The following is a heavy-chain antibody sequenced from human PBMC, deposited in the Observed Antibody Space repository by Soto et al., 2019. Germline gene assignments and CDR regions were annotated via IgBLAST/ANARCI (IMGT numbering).Heavy chain of an antibody. D-gene: IGHD6-19*01. Sequence: EVQLLESGGGLVQPGGSLRLSCAASGFTFSSYAMSWVRQAPGKGLEWVSAISGSGGSTYYAHSVKGRFPISRDNSKNTLYLQMNSLRAEDTAVYYCAKLDSSGWGEYYFDYWGQGTLVTVSS. J-gene: IGHJ4*02. CDR1: GFTFSSYA. CDR2: ISGSGGST. CDR3: AKLDSSGWGEYYFDY. V-gene: IGHV3-23*01.